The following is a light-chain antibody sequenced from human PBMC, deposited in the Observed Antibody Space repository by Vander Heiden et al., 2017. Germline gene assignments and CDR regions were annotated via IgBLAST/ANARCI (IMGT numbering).Light chain of an antibody. V-gene: IGLV1-44*01. Sequence: QSVLTPPPSASGTPGPRVTISCSGSTSNIGGDTVDWYQQLPGTAAKLLIYNNNQRPSGLPDRFSGSKSGTSASLAISGLQSEDDADYYCATWDDSLNGVVFGGGTKLTVL. J-gene: IGLJ2*01. CDR1: TSNIGGDT. CDR2: NNN. CDR3: ATWDDSLNGVV.